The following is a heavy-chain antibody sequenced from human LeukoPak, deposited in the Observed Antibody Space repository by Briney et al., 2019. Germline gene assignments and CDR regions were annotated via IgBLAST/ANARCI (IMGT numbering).Heavy chain of an antibody. J-gene: IGHJ4*02. D-gene: IGHD3-10*01. CDR1: GFTFSSYW. CDR2: INSDGSST. V-gene: IGHV3-74*01. CDR3: ARDLGYYGSGSYYNGDHFDY. Sequence: PGGSLRLSCAASGFTFSSYWMHWVRQAPGKGLVWVSRINSDGSSTSYADSVKGRFTISRDNAKNTLYLQMNSLRAEDTAVYYCARDLGYYGSGSYYNGDHFDYWGQGTLVTVS.